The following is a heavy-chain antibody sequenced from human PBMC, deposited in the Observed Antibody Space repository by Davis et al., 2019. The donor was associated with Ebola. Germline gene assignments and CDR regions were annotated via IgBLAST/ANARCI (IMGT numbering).Heavy chain of an antibody. Sequence: PGGSLRLSCTVSGGSISSYYWSWIRQPPGKGLEWIGYIYYSGSTNYNPSLKSRVTISVDTSKNQFSLKLSSVTAADTAVYYCASLYGDYWGQGTLVTISS. CDR3: ASLYGDY. J-gene: IGHJ4*02. CDR1: GGSISSYY. V-gene: IGHV4-59*01. D-gene: IGHD2-8*01. CDR2: IYYSGST.